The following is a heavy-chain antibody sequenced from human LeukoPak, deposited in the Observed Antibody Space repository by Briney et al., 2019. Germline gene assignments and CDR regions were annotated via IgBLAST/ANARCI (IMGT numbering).Heavy chain of an antibody. Sequence: SVKVSCKASGGTFSSYAISWVRQAPGQGLEWMGGLIPIFGTANYAQKFQGRVTITADESTSTAYMELSSLRSEDTAVYYCASPNLMLREENDAFDIWGQGTMVTVSS. D-gene: IGHD2-8*01. CDR1: GGTFSSYA. CDR2: LIPIFGTA. V-gene: IGHV1-69*13. J-gene: IGHJ3*02. CDR3: ASPNLMLREENDAFDI.